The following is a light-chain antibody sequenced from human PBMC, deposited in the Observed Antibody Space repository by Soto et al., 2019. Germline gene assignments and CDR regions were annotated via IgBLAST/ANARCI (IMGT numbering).Light chain of an antibody. CDR2: DAS. CDR3: QQYNNWPRT. J-gene: IGKJ1*01. Sequence: EIVMTQSPATLSVYQGERATLSCRASQSVSSNLAWYQQKPGQAPRLLIYDASTRATGIPARFSGSGSGTEFTLTISSLQSEDFAIYYCQQYNNWPRTFGQVTKV. V-gene: IGKV3-15*01. CDR1: QSVSSN.